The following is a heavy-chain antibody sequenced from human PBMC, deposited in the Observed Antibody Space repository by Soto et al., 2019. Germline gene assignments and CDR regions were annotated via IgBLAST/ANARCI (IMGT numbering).Heavy chain of an antibody. Sequence: QMQLQESGPGLGKPSETLSLTCTVSGGSMSRSTYFLGWIRHPPGTALEWIGISYHSGRTYYNPSCKIRLIMSVDRSKLHFCLKLSSVTAAYTAMSYCAIHRNWLQSPTYLDVWGPERMVTVSS. D-gene: IGHD5-12*01. CDR3: AIHRNWLQSPTYLDV. CDR1: GGSMSRSTYF. V-gene: IGHV4-39*01. J-gene: IGHJ4*02. CDR2: SYHSGRT.